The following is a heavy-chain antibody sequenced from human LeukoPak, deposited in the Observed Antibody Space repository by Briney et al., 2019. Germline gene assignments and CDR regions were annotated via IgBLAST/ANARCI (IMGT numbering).Heavy chain of an antibody. CDR2: ISSSSSYI. CDR3: ARGDEFGGYFTR. V-gene: IGHV3-21*01. CDR1: GFTFSSYS. Sequence: GGSLRLSCAASGFTFSSYSMNWVRQAPGKGLEWVSSISSSSSYIYYADSVKGRFTISRDNAKNSLYLQMNSLRAEDTAVYCCARGDEFGGYFTRWGQGTLVTVSS. D-gene: IGHD3-3*01. J-gene: IGHJ4*02.